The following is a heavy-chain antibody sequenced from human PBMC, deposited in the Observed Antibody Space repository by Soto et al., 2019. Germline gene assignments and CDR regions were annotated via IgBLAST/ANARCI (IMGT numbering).Heavy chain of an antibody. CDR3: ATDSPSNSGSRYKTFDY. CDR2: FDPEDGET. D-gene: IGHD6-13*01. CDR1: GYTLTELS. J-gene: IGHJ4*02. V-gene: IGHV1-24*01. Sequence: ASVKVSCKVSGYTLTELSLHWVRQSPGKGLEWMGGFDPEDGETIYAQKFQGRLTMTEDTSTDTAYMELSSLRSEDTAVYYCATDSPSNSGSRYKTFDYWGQGTLVTVSS.